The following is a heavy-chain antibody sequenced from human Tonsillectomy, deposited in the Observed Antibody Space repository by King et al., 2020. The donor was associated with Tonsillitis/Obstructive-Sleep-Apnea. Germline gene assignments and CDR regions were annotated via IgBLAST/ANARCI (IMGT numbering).Heavy chain of an antibody. CDR1: GDSVSSNSAA. Sequence: VQLQQSGPGLVKPSQTLSLTCAISGDSVSSNSAAWNWIRQSPSRGLEWLGRTYYRSKWYNDYAVSVKSRLIISPDTSKNQFSLQLNSVSPDDTAVYYCARALITTDGLGVHFDYWGQGTLVTVSS. J-gene: IGHJ4*02. D-gene: IGHD3-16*01. CDR3: ARALITTDGLGVHFDY. CDR2: TYYRSKWYN. V-gene: IGHV6-1*01.